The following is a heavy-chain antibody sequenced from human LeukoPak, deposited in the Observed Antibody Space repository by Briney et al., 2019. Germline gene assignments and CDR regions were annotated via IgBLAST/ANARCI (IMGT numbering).Heavy chain of an antibody. CDR1: GFIVSENY. D-gene: IGHD6-19*01. CDR2: VYSGGLT. Sequence: GGSLRLSCAASGFIVSENYMSWVRQAPGKGLEWVSTVYSGGLTFYADPVKGRFTISRDNSKNTLYLQMSSLRAEDTAVYYCVRDRWPGLGDFWGQGTTVAVSS. J-gene: IGHJ6*02. CDR3: VRDRWPGLGDF. V-gene: IGHV3-66*01.